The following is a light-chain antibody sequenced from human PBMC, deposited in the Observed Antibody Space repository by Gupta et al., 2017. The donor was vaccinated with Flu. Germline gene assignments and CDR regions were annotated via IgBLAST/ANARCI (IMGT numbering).Light chain of an antibody. CDR2: NMN. CDR3: ALYDDSLHGVV. V-gene: IGLV1-44*01. CDR1: SSNIGSHT. Sequence: QTVLTQAPLRSGTPGQRVTISCSGSSSNIGSHTANWYQQLPGAAPKLLFDNMNQRPAGLPDRFAGSNSCTSASLAISGLQSEEEAYYSCALYDDSLHGVVFGGGTKLTVL. J-gene: IGLJ2*01.